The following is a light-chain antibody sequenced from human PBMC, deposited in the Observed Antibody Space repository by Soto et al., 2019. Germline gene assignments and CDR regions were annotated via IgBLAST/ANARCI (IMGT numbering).Light chain of an antibody. CDR2: GAS. CDR3: QQYNNWPIT. Sequence: EIVITQSPATLSVSPGERATLSCRASQSVSSTLAWYQQKPGQAPRLLIYGASTRATGIPARFSGSGSGTEFTLTISSLQSEDFAVYYCQQYNNWPITFGQGTRLEI. J-gene: IGKJ5*01. CDR1: QSVSST. V-gene: IGKV3-15*01.